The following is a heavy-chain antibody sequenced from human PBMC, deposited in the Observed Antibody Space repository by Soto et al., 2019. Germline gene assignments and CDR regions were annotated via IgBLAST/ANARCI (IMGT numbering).Heavy chain of an antibody. CDR1: GFTFDHYW. J-gene: IGHJ4*02. CDR2: IKEDGSEK. D-gene: IGHD5-12*01. CDR3: ARCGSENDY. Sequence: EVQLVESGGGLVQPGESLRLSCAASGFTFDHYWMTWVRQAPGMGLEWVANIKEDGSEKNYVDSVKGRFTISRDNAKNSLYLQMNSLRAEDTATYYCARCGSENDYWGQGTLVTVSS. V-gene: IGHV3-7*03.